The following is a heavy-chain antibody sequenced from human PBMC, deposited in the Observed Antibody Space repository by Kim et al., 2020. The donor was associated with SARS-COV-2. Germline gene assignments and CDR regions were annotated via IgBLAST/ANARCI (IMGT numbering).Heavy chain of an antibody. Sequence: GTTDVAAPVKGRFAMSRDDSKTTFYLLMNSLKTEDTAVYYCGAADRSILDYWGEGALVTVSS. CDR2: GTT. CDR3: GAADRSILDY. J-gene: IGHJ4*02. D-gene: IGHD2-15*01. V-gene: IGHV3-15*01.